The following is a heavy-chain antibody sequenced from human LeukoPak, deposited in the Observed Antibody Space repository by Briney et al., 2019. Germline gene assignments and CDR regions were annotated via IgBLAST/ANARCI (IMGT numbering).Heavy chain of an antibody. CDR3: ASGYYYFDY. J-gene: IGHJ4*02. CDR2: IYYSGST. CDR1: GGSLSSSSFY. Sequence: PSETLSLTCTVSGGSLSSSSFYWGWIRQPPGKELEWIGSIYYSGSTYYNPSLKSRVTISVDTSKSQFSLKLSSVTAADTAVYYCASGYYYFDYWGQGTLVTVSS. D-gene: IGHD2-21*01. V-gene: IGHV4-39*07.